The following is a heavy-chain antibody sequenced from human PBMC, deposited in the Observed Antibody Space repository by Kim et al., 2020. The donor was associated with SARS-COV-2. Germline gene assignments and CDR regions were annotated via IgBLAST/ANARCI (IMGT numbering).Heavy chain of an antibody. Sequence: NPARKGRVTLSVDTSKNQFSLKLSSVTAADTAVYYCARHGEDYGDSEFDYWGQGTLVTVSS. D-gene: IGHD4-17*01. V-gene: IGHV4-59*08. J-gene: IGHJ4*02. CDR3: ARHGEDYGDSEFDY.